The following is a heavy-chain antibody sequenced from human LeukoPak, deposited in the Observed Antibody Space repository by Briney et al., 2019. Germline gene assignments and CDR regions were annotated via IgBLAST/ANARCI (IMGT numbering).Heavy chain of an antibody. D-gene: IGHD3-22*01. V-gene: IGHV4-4*07. J-gene: IGHJ6*03. CDR2: IYTSGST. Sequence: SETLSLTCTVSGGSISSYYWSLIRQPAGKGLEWIGRIYTSGSTNYNPSLKSRVTMSVDTSKNQFSLKLSSVTAADTAVYYCARDQRYYDRSGYYYYYYMDVWGKGTTVTVPS. CDR1: GGSISSYY. CDR3: ARDQRYYDRSGYYYYYYMDV.